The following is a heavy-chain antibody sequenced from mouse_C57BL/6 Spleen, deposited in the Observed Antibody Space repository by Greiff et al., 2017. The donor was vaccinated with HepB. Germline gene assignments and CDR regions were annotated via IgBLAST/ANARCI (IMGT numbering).Heavy chain of an antibody. CDR1: GFTFSDAW. CDR2: IRNKANNHAT. J-gene: IGHJ4*01. Sequence: EVKLVESGGGLVQPGGSMKLSCAASGFTFSDAWMDWVRQSPEKGLEWVAEIRNKANNHATYYAESVKGRFTISRDDSKSSVYLQMNSLRAEDTGIYYCTRDGYYPYAMDYWGQGTSVTVSS. D-gene: IGHD2-3*01. CDR3: TRDGYYPYAMDY. V-gene: IGHV6-6*01.